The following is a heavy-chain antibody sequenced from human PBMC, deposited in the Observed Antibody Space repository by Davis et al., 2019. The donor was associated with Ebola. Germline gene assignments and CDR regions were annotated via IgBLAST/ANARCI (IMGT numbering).Heavy chain of an antibody. D-gene: IGHD6-6*01. J-gene: IGHJ6*03. CDR2: IIPIFGTA. CDR3: ARDGPIAARPLYYYMDV. V-gene: IGHV1-69*06. CDR1: GGTFSSYA. Sequence: SVKVSCKASGGTFSSYAISWVRQAPGQGLEWMGGIIPIFGTANYAQKFQGRVTITADKSTSAAYMELSSLRSEDTAVYYCARDGPIAARPLYYYMDVWGKGTTVTVSS.